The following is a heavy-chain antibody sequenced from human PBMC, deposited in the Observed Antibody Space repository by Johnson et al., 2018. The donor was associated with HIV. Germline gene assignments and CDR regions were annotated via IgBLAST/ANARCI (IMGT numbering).Heavy chain of an antibody. CDR1: GFTFSSYA. D-gene: IGHD1-26*01. J-gene: IGHJ3*02. CDR2: ISYDGSNK. Sequence: QMQLVESGGGVVQPGRSLRLSCAASGFTFSSYAMHWVRQASGKGLEWVAVISYDGSNKYYADSVKGRFTISRDNSKNTLYLQMNSLRAEDTAVYYCARVRRREQKLDAFDIWGQGTMVTVSS. CDR3: ARVRRREQKLDAFDI. V-gene: IGHV3-30*04.